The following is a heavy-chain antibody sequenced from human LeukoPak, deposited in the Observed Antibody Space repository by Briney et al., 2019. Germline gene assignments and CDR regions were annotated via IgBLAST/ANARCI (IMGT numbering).Heavy chain of an antibody. V-gene: IGHV3-48*01. CDR2: ISSSSSTI. CDR1: GFTFSSYS. J-gene: IGHJ4*02. D-gene: IGHD3-10*01. Sequence: GGSLRLSCAASGFTFSSYSMNWVRQAPGKGLEWVSYISSSSSTIYYADSVKGRFTISRDHAKNSLYLQMNSLRAEDTAVYYCARNYGSGSYYAIYWGQGTLVTVSS. CDR3: ARNYGSGSYYAIY.